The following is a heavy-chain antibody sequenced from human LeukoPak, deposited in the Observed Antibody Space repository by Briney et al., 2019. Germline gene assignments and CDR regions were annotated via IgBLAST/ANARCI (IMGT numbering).Heavy chain of an antibody. CDR2: IYYSGST. J-gene: IGHJ4*02. CDR1: GGSISGYH. V-gene: IGHV4-59*01. D-gene: IGHD4-17*01. CDR3: ARSTVTAAPLFY. Sequence: SETLSLTCTVSGGSISGYHWSWIRQPPGKGLEWIGNIYYSGSTNYNPSLKSRVTISVDTSKNQFSLKLSSVTAADTAVYYCARSTVTAAPLFYWGQGTPVTVSS.